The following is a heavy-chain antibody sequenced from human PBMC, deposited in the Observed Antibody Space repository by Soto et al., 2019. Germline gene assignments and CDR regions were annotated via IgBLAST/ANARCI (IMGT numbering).Heavy chain of an antibody. V-gene: IGHV3-30*18. CDR1: GFTFSTTG. CDR2: ISHDGGEK. J-gene: IGHJ5*02. D-gene: IGHD6-19*01. CDR3: AKDLYGAGWYNYFDP. Sequence: QVHLVESGGGVVRPGRSLRLSCAASGFTFSTTGMHWVRQAPGKGLEWVAMISHDGGEKFYTDSVKGRFTISRDTSKNTLYLQMDSLRPEDTAIYHCAKDLYGAGWYNYFDPWGQGTLVTVSS.